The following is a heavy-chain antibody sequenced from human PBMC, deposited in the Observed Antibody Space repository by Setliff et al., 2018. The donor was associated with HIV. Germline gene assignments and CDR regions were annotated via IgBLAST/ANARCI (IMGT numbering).Heavy chain of an antibody. CDR2: INTNTGSP. D-gene: IGHD3-10*01. CDR1: GYTFNNYA. Sequence: ASVKVSCKASGYTFNNYALYWVRQAPGQGFEWMGWINTNTGSPTYAQGFTRRFVFSLDPSVRTAYLQITGLKAEDTAVYYCARGGDRMQIWSRFPFDIWGKGTTVTVSS. V-gene: IGHV7-4-1*02. CDR3: ARGGDRMQIWSRFPFDI. J-gene: IGHJ6*04.